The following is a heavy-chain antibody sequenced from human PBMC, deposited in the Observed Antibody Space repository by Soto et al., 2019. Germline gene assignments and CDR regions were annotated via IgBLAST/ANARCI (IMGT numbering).Heavy chain of an antibody. Sequence: GGSLRLSCAASGFTFSSYAMSWVRQAPGKGPEWVSAISGSGGSTYYADSVKGRFTISRDNSKNTLYLQMNSLRAEDTAVYYCAKGYYDILTGTCYFDYWGQGTLVTVSS. CDR1: GFTFSSYA. CDR2: ISGSGGST. D-gene: IGHD3-9*01. J-gene: IGHJ4*02. CDR3: AKGYYDILTGTCYFDY. V-gene: IGHV3-23*01.